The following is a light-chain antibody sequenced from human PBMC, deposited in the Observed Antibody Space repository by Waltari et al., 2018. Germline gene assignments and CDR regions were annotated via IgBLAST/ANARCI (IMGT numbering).Light chain of an antibody. J-gene: IGKJ5*01. Sequence: IVMTQSPVSLPVTPGEPASISCRSSQSLLHRDVYNCLAWYLQKPGQSPQLLIYLGSNRAAGVPDRFSGSGSGTDFTLKINRVEAEDVGIYYCMQGLLIPPTFGQGTRLEIK. V-gene: IGKV2-28*01. CDR2: LGS. CDR3: MQGLLIPPT. CDR1: QSLLHRDVYNC.